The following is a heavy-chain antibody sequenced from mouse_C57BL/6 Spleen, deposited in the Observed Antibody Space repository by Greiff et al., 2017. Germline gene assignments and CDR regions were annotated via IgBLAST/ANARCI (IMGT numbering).Heavy chain of an antibody. Sequence: EVKPVESGGGLVKPGGSLKLSCAASGFTFSSYAMSWVRQTPEKRLEWVATISDGGSYTYYPDNVKGRFTISRDNAKNNLYLQMSHLKSEDTAMYYCARMGGFAYWGQGTLVTVSA. V-gene: IGHV5-4*03. CDR1: GFTFSSYA. CDR2: ISDGGSYT. CDR3: ARMGGFAY. J-gene: IGHJ3*01.